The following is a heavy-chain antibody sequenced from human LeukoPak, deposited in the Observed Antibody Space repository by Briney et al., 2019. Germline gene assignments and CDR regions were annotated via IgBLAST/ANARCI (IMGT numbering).Heavy chain of an antibody. CDR3: ARDQNY. J-gene: IGHJ4*02. CDR2: TDPGGTT. CDR1: GFTVSTNY. V-gene: IGHV3-53*01. Sequence: PGGSLRLSCAASGFTVSTNYMSWVRQAPGKGPEWLSVTDPGGTTHYADSVKGRFTISRDNSKNTLYVQTNSLRAEDTAVYYCARDQNYWGQGTLVTVSS.